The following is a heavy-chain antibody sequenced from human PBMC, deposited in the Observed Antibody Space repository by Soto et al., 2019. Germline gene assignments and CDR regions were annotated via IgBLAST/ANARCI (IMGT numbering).Heavy chain of an antibody. D-gene: IGHD3-22*01. CDR3: AREYYYDRSRHFDY. J-gene: IGHJ4*02. CDR1: GFAPSAIGML. Sequence: CPTLVNPTQTLTLTCLFSGFAPSAIGMLVSWIRQPPGKALEWLARIDWDDDKYHSTSLKTRLTISKDTSKNQVVLTMTNMDPVDTATYYCAREYYYDRSRHFDYWGQGTLLTVPS. CDR2: IDWDDDK. V-gene: IGHV2-70*11.